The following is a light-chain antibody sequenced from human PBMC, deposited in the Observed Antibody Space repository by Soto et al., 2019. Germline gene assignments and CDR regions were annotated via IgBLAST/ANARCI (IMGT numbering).Light chain of an antibody. CDR3: CSYAGTSTHAV. J-gene: IGLJ7*01. CDR2: EVS. V-gene: IGLV2-23*02. CDR1: SSDVGSYKL. Sequence: QSALTQPASVSGSPGQSITISCTGTSSDVGSYKLVSWYQQHPGKAPKLMISEVSKRPSGISDRFSGSKSGSTASLTSSGLQAEDEAYYYCCSYAGTSTHAVFGGGTQLTVL.